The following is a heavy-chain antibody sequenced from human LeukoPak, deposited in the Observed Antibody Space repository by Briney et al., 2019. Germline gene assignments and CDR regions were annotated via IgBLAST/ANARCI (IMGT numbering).Heavy chain of an antibody. J-gene: IGHJ4*02. V-gene: IGHV4-59*01. Sequence: PSETLSLTCTVSGGSISSYYWSWLRQPPGKGLEWIGYIYYSGSTNYNPSLKSRVTISVDTSKNQFSLKLSSVTAADTAVYYCARAVGYCSGGSCSRNFDYWGQGTLVTVSS. CDR3: ARAVGYCSGGSCSRNFDY. CDR2: IYYSGST. CDR1: GGSISSYY. D-gene: IGHD2-15*01.